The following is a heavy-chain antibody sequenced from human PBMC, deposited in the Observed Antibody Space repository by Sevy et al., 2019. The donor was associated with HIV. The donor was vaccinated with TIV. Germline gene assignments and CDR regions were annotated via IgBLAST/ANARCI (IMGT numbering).Heavy chain of an antibody. J-gene: IGHJ4*02. CDR1: GFTFSSYA. CDR3: ARSHDKDIVATIW. Sequence: GGSLRLSCAASGFTFSSYAMSWVRQAPGKGLEWVSAISGSGGSTYYADSVKGRFTISRDNAKNSLYLQMNSLRDEDTAVYYCARSHDKDIVATIWWGQGTLVTVSS. D-gene: IGHD5-12*01. V-gene: IGHV3-23*01. CDR2: ISGSGGST.